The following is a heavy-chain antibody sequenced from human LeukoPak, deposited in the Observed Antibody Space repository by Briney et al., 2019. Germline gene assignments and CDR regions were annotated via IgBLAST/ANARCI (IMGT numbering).Heavy chain of an antibody. CDR2: INPSGGST. CDR1: GYTFTSYY. D-gene: IGHD5-18*01. CDR3: ARVSGYSYGRFFDY. Sequence: ASVKVSSKSSGYTFTSYYIHWVRQAPGQGLEWMGLINPSGGSTRYAQKFQGRVTMTRDTSTSTVYMELSSLRSEDTAVYYCARVSGYSYGRFFDYWGQGTLVTVSS. J-gene: IGHJ4*02. V-gene: IGHV1-46*01.